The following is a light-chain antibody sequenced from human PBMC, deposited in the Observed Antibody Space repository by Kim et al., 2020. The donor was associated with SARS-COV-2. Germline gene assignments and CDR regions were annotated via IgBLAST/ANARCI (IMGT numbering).Light chain of an antibody. Sequence: LSPGQTASITCSGDKLGDKYACWYQQKPGQSPVLVIYQDSKRPSGIPERFSGSNSGNTATLTISGTQAMDEADYYCQAWDSSTAVFGTGTKVTVL. CDR3: QAWDSSTAV. J-gene: IGLJ1*01. V-gene: IGLV3-1*01. CDR1: KLGDKY. CDR2: QDS.